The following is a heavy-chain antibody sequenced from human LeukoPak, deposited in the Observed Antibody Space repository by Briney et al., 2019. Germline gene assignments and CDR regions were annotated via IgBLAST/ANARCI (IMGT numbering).Heavy chain of an antibody. D-gene: IGHD3-22*01. Sequence: SETLSLTCAVYGGSFSGYYWSWIRQPPGKGLEWIGEINHSGSTNYNPSLKSRVTISVDTSKNQFSLKLSSVTAAYAAVYYCARGLYDSSGYCLFDYWGQGTLVTVSS. CDR1: GGSFSGYY. CDR3: ARGLYDSSGYCLFDY. J-gene: IGHJ4*02. CDR2: INHSGST. V-gene: IGHV4-34*01.